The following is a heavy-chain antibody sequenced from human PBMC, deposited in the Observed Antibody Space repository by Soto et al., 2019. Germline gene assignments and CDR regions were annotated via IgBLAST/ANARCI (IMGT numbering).Heavy chain of an antibody. CDR1: GGSFSGYY. Sequence: QVQLQQWGAGLLKPSETLSLTCAVYGGSFSGYYWSWIRQPPGKGLEWIGEINHSGSTNYNPSLKSRVTISVDTSKHLFSLKLSSVAAADTAVYYCARGLAFHGGDYDILTGYYNRNYFDYWGQGTLVTVSS. D-gene: IGHD3-9*01. V-gene: IGHV4-34*01. CDR2: INHSGST. CDR3: ARGLAFHGGDYDILTGYYNRNYFDY. J-gene: IGHJ4*02.